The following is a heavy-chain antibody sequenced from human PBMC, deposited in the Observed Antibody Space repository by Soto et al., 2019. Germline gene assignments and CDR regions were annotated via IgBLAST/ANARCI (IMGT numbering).Heavy chain of an antibody. CDR3: ARHPQLWFGESH. J-gene: IGHJ4*02. D-gene: IGHD3-10*01. Sequence: PGESLKISCKGAGCSFTSYCISLVLQMPGKGLEWMGRIDPSDSYTNYSPSFQGHVTISADKSISTAYLQWSSLKASDTAMYYCARHPQLWFGESHWGQGTLVTVSS. V-gene: IGHV5-10-1*01. CDR2: IDPSDSYT. CDR1: GCSFTSYC.